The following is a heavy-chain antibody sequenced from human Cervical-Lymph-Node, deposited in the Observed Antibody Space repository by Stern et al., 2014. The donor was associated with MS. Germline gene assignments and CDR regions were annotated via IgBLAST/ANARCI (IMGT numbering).Heavy chain of an antibody. J-gene: IGHJ2*01. Sequence: VQLVESGAEVKKPGESLKISCKGSGYSFSNFWIGWVRQMPGKGLEWMGIIYPGDSDTKYSPSFQGKVPISADKSISTAFLQWSSLKASDTAIYYCAKTLSGGSRYFDLWGRGTLVTVSS. CDR3: AKTLSGGSRYFDL. V-gene: IGHV5-51*03. CDR1: GYSFSNFW. D-gene: IGHD3-16*01. CDR2: IYPGDSDT.